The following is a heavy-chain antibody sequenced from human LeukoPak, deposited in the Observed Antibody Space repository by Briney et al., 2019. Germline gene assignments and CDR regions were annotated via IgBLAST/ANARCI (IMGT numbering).Heavy chain of an antibody. J-gene: IGHJ5*02. CDR2: IYSGGST. D-gene: IGHD3-22*01. Sequence: PGGSLRLSCAASGFTVSSNYMNWVRQAPGKGLEWVSVIYSGGSTYYSDSVKGRFTISRDNSKNTLYLQMNSLRADDTAVYYCARDFGGSYYDISAYPLGWFDPWGQGTLVTVSS. V-gene: IGHV3-53*01. CDR3: ARDFGGSYYDISAYPLGWFDP. CDR1: GFTVSSNY.